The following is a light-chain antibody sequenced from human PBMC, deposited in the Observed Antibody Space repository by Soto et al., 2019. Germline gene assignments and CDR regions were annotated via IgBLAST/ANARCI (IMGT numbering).Light chain of an antibody. CDR2: EVS. Sequence: QSALTQPPSASGSPGQSVTIPCTGTSSDVGGYNYVSWYQQHPGKAPKLMIYEVSKRPSGVPDRFSGSKSGNTASLTVSGLQAEDEADYYCSSYAGGNNLVFGGGTKLTVL. CDR3: SSYAGGNNLV. CDR1: SSDVGGYNY. V-gene: IGLV2-8*01. J-gene: IGLJ2*01.